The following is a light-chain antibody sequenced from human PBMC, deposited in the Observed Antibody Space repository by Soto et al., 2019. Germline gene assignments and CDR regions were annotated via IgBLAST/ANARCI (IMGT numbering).Light chain of an antibody. Sequence: EIVLTQSPATLSLSPGERATLSCRASQSVRSNLAWYQQKPGQAPRLLIYDASNRATGIPGRFSGSGSGTDFTLTITNQAPEDFAVYYCQQRSNWPWTFGQGAKVEIK. J-gene: IGKJ1*01. CDR2: DAS. CDR1: QSVRSN. V-gene: IGKV3-11*01. CDR3: QQRSNWPWT.